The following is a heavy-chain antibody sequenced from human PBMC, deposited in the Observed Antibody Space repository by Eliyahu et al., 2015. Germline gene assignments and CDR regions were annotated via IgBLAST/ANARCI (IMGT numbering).Heavy chain of an antibody. CDR1: GGSFXXYX. CDR3: ARSPRGGGRARNRKAPGDYFDY. J-gene: IGHJ4*02. CDR2: INHSGST. Sequence: QVQLQQWGAGXLXPXETLSLTCAVYGGSFXXYXWXWTRQPPGKGLEWIGEINHSGSTNYXPSLKSRVTISVDTSKNQFSLKLSSVTAADTAVYYCARSPRGGGRARNRKAPGDYFDYWGQGTLVTVSS. V-gene: IGHV4-34*01. D-gene: IGHD3-16*01.